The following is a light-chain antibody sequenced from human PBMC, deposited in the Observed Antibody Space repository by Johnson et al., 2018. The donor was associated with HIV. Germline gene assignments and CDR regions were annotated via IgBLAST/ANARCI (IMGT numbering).Light chain of an antibody. CDR1: SSNIGNNY. Sequence: QSVLTQPPSVSAAPGQKVTISCSGSSSNIGNNYVSWYQQLPGTAPKLLIYDNNKRPSGIPDRFSGSKSGTSATLGITGLQTGDEADYSCGTWDSSRSGVFGTGSKVTVL. J-gene: IGLJ1*01. CDR2: DNN. CDR3: GTWDSSRSGV. V-gene: IGLV1-51*01.